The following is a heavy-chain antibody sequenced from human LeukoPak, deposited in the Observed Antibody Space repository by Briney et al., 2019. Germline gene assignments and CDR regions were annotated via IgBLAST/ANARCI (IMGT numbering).Heavy chain of an antibody. D-gene: IGHD2/OR15-2a*01. Sequence: SETLSLTCTVSGGSINSGDYYWSWIRQPPGKGLEWIGYIYYSGNSFYNPSLKSRVTISVDTSKNHVSLNLSSVTAADTAVYYCARGNNPYYFGYWGQGTLVTVSS. CDR2: IYYSGNS. CDR3: ARGNNPYYFGY. V-gene: IGHV4-30-4*08. J-gene: IGHJ4*02. CDR1: GGSINSGDYY.